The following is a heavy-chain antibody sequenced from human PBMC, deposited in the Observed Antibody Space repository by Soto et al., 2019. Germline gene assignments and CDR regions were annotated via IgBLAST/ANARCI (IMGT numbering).Heavy chain of an antibody. V-gene: IGHV2-5*01. CDR3: SHRRAGLNAV. CDR2: IYWNDDK. J-gene: IGHJ4*02. D-gene: IGHD2-8*01. Sequence: QITLKESGPTLVKPTQPLTLTCTFSGFSLSTSGVGVGWIRQPPGKALEWLALIYWNDDKRYSPSLKGRLTITKDTSKNQVVLTMTNMDPVDTATYYCSHRRAGLNAVWGQGTLFTVSS. CDR1: GFSLSTSGVG.